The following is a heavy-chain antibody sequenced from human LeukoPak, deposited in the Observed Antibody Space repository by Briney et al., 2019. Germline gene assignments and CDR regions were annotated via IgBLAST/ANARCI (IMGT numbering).Heavy chain of an antibody. CDR1: GYTFTSYY. V-gene: IGHV1-46*01. J-gene: IGHJ5*02. D-gene: IGHD3-10*01. CDR2: INPSGGST. Sequence: ASVKVSCKASGYTFTSYYMHWVRQAPRQGLEWMGIINPSGGSTSYAQKFQGRVTMTRDASTSTVYMELSSLRSEDTAVYYCARDSLGELPDNWFDPWGQGTLVTVSS. CDR3: ARDSLGELPDNWFDP.